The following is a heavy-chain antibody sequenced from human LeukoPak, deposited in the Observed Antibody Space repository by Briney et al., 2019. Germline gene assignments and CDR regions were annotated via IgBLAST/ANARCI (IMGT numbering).Heavy chain of an antibody. CDR3: ARTPVVAATYYFDY. CDR1: GGSISSYY. CDR2: IYYSGST. V-gene: IGHV4-59*08. D-gene: IGHD2-15*01. Sequence: PSETLCLTCTVSGGSISSYYWSWIRQPPGKGLEWIGYIYYSGSTNYNPSLKSRVTISVDTSKNQFSLKLSSVTAADTAVYYCARTPVVAATYYFDYWGQGSLVTVSS. J-gene: IGHJ4*02.